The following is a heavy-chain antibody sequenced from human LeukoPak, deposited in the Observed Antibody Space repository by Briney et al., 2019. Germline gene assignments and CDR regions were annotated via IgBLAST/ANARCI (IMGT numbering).Heavy chain of an antibody. CDR1: GGSISSYY. J-gene: IGHJ3*02. D-gene: IGHD2-15*01. V-gene: IGHV4-59*01. Sequence: SETLSLTCTVSGGSISSYYWSWIRQPPGKGLEWIGYIYYSGSTNYNPSLKSRVTISVDTSKNQLSLKLSSVTAADTAVYYCARARGWSYAFDIWGQGTMVTVSS. CDR3: ARARGWSYAFDI. CDR2: IYYSGST.